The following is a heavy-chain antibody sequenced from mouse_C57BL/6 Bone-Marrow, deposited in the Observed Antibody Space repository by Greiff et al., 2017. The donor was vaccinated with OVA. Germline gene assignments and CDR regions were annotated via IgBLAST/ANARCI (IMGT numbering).Heavy chain of an antibody. D-gene: IGHD1-1*01. V-gene: IGHV1-69*01. Sequence: QVQLQQPGAELVMPGASVKLSCKASGYTFTSYWMHWVKQRPGQGLEWIGEIDPSDSYTNYNQKFKGKSTLTVDKSSSTAYMQLSSLTSEDSAVYYGARPVYYGSSYGFAYWGQGTLVTVSA. CDR2: IDPSDSYT. CDR1: GYTFTSYW. J-gene: IGHJ3*01. CDR3: ARPVYYGSSYGFAY.